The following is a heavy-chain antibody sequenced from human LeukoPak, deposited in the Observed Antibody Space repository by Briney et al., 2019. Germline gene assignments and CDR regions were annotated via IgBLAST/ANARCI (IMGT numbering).Heavy chain of an antibody. Sequence: GGSLRLSCAASGFTFSSYWMHWVRQVPGKGLVWVSRINPGGSSTAYADSVKGRFTISRDNAKNTLYLQMDSLRAEDTAIYYCARSNQADDYWGQGTLVTVSS. CDR1: GFTFSSYW. D-gene: IGHD1-14*01. V-gene: IGHV3-74*01. CDR2: INPGGSST. J-gene: IGHJ4*02. CDR3: ARSNQADDY.